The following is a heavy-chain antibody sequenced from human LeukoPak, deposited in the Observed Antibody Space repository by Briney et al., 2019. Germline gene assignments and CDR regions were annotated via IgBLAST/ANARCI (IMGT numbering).Heavy chain of an antibody. CDR3: ARVRSAGTWLDY. Sequence: GGSLRLSCVASGFTVSSNYMSWVRQAPGKGPEWLSVIYRGGTTYYAGSVKGRFTISRDNAKNSLYLQMNSLRAEDTAVYYCARVRSAGTWLDYWGQGTLVTVSS. CDR1: GFTVSSNY. D-gene: IGHD6-13*01. J-gene: IGHJ4*02. CDR2: IYRGGTT. V-gene: IGHV3-66*01.